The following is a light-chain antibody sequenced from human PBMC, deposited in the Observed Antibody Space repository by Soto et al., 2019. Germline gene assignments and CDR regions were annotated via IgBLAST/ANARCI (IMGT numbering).Light chain of an antibody. CDR1: SSDVGAYNY. J-gene: IGLJ1*01. CDR2: EVS. V-gene: IGLV2-8*01. CDR3: SSYAGSNTYV. Sequence: QSALTQPPSASGSPGQSVTISCTGTSSDVGAYNYVSWYQFHAGKAPKLIVYEVSKRPSDVPDRFSASKSGNTASLTVSGLQTEDEADYYCSSYAGSNTYVFGIGTKLTVL.